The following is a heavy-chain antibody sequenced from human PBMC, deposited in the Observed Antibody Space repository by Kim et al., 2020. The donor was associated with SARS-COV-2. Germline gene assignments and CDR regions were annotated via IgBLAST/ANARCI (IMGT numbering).Heavy chain of an antibody. V-gene: IGHV3-49*02. Sequence: VKGRFTISRDDSKSIAYLQMNSLKTEDTAVYYCTREPSTVSYYYYGMDVWGQGTTVTVSS. J-gene: IGHJ6*02. CDR3: TREPSTVSYYYYGMDV. D-gene: IGHD4-17*01.